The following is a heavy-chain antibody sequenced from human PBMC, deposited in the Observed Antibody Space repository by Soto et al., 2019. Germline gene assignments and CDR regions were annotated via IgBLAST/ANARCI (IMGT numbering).Heavy chain of an antibody. V-gene: IGHV4-39*01. D-gene: IGHD3-3*01. J-gene: IGHJ6*02. CDR2: IYYSGST. Sequence: SETLSLTCAVSGGSFTSNNWWTWIRQPPGKGLEWIGSIYYSGSTYYNPSLKSRVTISVDTSKNQFSLKLSSVTAADTAVYYCARLDFGVVIPGGYYYYGMDVWGQGTTVTVSS. CDR1: GGSFTSNNW. CDR3: ARLDFGVVIPGGYYYYGMDV.